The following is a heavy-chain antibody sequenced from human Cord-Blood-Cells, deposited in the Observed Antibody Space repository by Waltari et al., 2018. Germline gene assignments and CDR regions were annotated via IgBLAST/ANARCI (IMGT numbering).Heavy chain of an antibody. CDR1: EFTFCTTS. CDR3: ARMGSMVATIL. V-gene: IGHV3-21*01. D-gene: IGHD5-12*01. J-gene: IGHJ4*02. CDR2: ISSSSSYI. Sequence: EVQRLEAGGGLVKQGGCLTLSRAASEFTFCTTSMTWARPAPGKGLEWVSSISSSSSYIYYAASGKGRFTISGDNAKNSLYLQMNSLRAEDRAVYYCARMGSMVATILGGQGTLVTVSS.